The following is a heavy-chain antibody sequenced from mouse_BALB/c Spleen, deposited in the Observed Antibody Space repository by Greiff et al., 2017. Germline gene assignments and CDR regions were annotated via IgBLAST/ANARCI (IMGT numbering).Heavy chain of an antibody. V-gene: IGHV1-4*01. D-gene: IGHD1-1*01. Sequence: QVQLKQSGAELARPGASVKMSCKASGYTFTSYTMHWVKQRPGQGLEWIGYINPSSGYTNYNQKFKDKATLTADKSSSTAYMQLSSLTSEDSAVYYCARNYGSPHYFDYGGQGTTLTVSS. CDR1: GYTFTSYT. J-gene: IGHJ2*01. CDR3: ARNYGSPHYFDY. CDR2: INPSSGYT.